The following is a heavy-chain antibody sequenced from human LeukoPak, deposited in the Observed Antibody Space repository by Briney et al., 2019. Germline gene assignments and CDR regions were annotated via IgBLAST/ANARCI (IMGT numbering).Heavy chain of an antibody. J-gene: IGHJ4*02. D-gene: IGHD1-26*01. V-gene: IGHV3-21*01. Sequence: GGSLRLSCAASGFTFSSYSMNWVRQAPGKGLEWVSSISSSSSYIYYADSVKGRFTISRDNAKNSLYLQMSSLRAEDTAVYYCARVRVGAGTYFDYWGQGTLVTVSS. CDR1: GFTFSSYS. CDR3: ARVRVGAGTYFDY. CDR2: ISSSSSYI.